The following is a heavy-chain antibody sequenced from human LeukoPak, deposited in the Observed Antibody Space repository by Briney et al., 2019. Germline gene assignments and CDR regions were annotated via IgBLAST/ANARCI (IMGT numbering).Heavy chain of an antibody. J-gene: IGHJ4*02. V-gene: IGHV1-69*05. Sequence: SVKVSCKASGGTFSSYAISWVRQAPGQGLEWMGRIIPIFGTANYAQKFQGRVTITTDESTSTAYMELSSLRSEDTAVYYCARAYYYGSGSSVPFDYWDQGTLVTVSS. CDR2: IIPIFGTA. CDR3: ARAYYYGSGSSVPFDY. D-gene: IGHD3-10*01. CDR1: GGTFSSYA.